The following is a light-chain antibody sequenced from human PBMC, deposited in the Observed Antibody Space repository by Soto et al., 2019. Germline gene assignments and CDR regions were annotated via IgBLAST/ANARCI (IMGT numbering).Light chain of an antibody. CDR3: SSYTSSNNVV. J-gene: IGLJ2*01. CDR2: DVS. Sequence: QSALTQPASVSGSPGQSIAISCTGTSNDVGGYNYVSWYQQHPGKAPKLMIYDVSARPSGVSNRFSGSKSDNTASLTISGLQAEDEADYYCSSYTSSNNVVFGGGTKLTVL. CDR1: SNDVGGYNY. V-gene: IGLV2-14*01.